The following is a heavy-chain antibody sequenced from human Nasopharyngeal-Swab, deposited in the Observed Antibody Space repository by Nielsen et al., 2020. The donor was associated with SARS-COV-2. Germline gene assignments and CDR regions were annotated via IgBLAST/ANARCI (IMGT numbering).Heavy chain of an antibody. D-gene: IGHD2-15*01. V-gene: IGHV1-46*01. CDR1: GYTFTSYY. Sequence: ASAKVSYKASGYTFTSYYMHWVRQAPGQGLEWMGIINPSGGSTSYAQKFQGRVTMTRDTSTSTVYMELSSLRSEDTAVYYCARDLPYIGWDYWGQGTLVTVSS. J-gene: IGHJ4*02. CDR3: ARDLPYIGWDY. CDR2: INPSGGST.